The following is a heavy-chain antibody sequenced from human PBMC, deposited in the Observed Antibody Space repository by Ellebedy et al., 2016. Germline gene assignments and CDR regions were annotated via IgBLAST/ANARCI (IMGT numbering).Heavy chain of an antibody. CDR3: ARGYCSGGTCYGGGYDY. Sequence: GGSLRLXXAASGFIFRGHWMSWVRQAPRKGLEWVANMNQDGSEKYYVDSVKGRFTISRDNAKNLVYLQMNSLRAEDTAMYYCARGYCSGGTCYGGGYDYWGQGTLVTVTS. V-gene: IGHV3-7*04. CDR2: MNQDGSEK. J-gene: IGHJ4*02. D-gene: IGHD2-15*01. CDR1: GFIFRGHW.